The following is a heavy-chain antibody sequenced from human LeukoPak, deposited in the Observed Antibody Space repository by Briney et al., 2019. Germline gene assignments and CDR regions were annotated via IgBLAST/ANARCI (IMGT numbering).Heavy chain of an antibody. V-gene: IGHV3-48*03. CDR1: GFTFSSYE. D-gene: IGHD5-18*01. CDR3: ARVRSGYSHENYFDY. Sequence: PGGSLRLSCAASGFTFSSYEMNWVRQAPGKGLEWVSYISGSGSTIYYADSVKGRFTISRDNAKDSLYLQMNSLRAEDTAVYYCARVRSGYSHENYFDYWGRGTLVTVSS. CDR2: ISGSGSTI. J-gene: IGHJ4*02.